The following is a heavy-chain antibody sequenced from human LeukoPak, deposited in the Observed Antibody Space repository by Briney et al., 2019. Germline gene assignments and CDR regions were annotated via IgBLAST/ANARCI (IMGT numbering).Heavy chain of an antibody. J-gene: IGHJ4*02. CDR2: INSDGSST. Sequence: QSGGSLRLSCAASGFTFSSYWMHWVRQAPGKGLVRVSRINSDGSSTSYADSVKGRFTISRDNAKNTLYLQMNSLRAEDTAVYYCARSPPVVYVDYWGQGTLVTVSS. D-gene: IGHD2-8*02. V-gene: IGHV3-74*01. CDR3: ARSPPVVYVDY. CDR1: GFTFSSYW.